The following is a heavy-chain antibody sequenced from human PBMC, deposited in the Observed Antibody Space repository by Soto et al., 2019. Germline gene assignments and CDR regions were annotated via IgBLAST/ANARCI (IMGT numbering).Heavy chain of an antibody. V-gene: IGHV1-8*01. D-gene: IGHD4-17*01. J-gene: IGHJ3*02. CDR1: GYTFTSYD. CDR2: MDPNSGNT. CDR3: ARGAYGDYGEDAFDI. Sequence: ASVKVSCKASGYTFTSYDINWVRQATGQGLEWMGWMDPNSGNTGYAQKFQGRVTMTRNTSISTAYMELSSLRAEDTAVYYCARGAYGDYGEDAFDIWGQGTMVTVSS.